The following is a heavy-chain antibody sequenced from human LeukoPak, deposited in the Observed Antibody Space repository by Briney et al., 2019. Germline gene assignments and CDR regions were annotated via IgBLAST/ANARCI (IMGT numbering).Heavy chain of an antibody. Sequence: GASVKVSCRASGYTFTGYYMHWVRQAPGQGLEWMGWINPNSGGTNYAQKFQGRVTMTRDTSISTAYMELSRLRSDDTAVYYCARDPPHAVVVPAATSGVDYWGQGTLVTVSS. V-gene: IGHV1-2*02. CDR2: INPNSGGT. CDR3: ARDPPHAVVVPAATSGVDY. D-gene: IGHD2-2*01. CDR1: GYTFTGYY. J-gene: IGHJ4*02.